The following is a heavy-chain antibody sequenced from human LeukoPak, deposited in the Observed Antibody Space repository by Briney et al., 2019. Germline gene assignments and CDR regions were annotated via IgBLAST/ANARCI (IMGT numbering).Heavy chain of an antibody. Sequence: PGGSLRLSCAASGFTFSDYYMSWIRQAPGKGLEWVSYISSSSSYTNYADSVKGRFTISRDNAKSTLYLQMRSLGAEDTAVYYCARGGRRSGYDPPRYFYYGMDVWGQGTTVTVSS. CDR3: ARGGRRSGYDPPRYFYYGMDV. CDR1: GFTFSDYY. V-gene: IGHV3-11*05. D-gene: IGHD5-12*01. J-gene: IGHJ6*02. CDR2: ISSSSSYT.